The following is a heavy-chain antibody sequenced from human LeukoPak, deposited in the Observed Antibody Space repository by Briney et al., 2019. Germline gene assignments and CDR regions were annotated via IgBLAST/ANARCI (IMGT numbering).Heavy chain of an antibody. CDR1: GFTFSSYG. D-gene: IGHD6-13*01. V-gene: IGHV3-33*06. CDR3: AKLTVSAAGTGCFDF. Sequence: GGSLRLSCAASGFTFSSYGMHWVRQAPGKGLEWVAVKWYDGSNKYYADSVKGRFTISRDNSKNTLYLQMNSLRAEDTAVYYCAKLTVSAAGTGCFDFWGQGTLVTVSS. CDR2: KWYDGSNK. J-gene: IGHJ4*02.